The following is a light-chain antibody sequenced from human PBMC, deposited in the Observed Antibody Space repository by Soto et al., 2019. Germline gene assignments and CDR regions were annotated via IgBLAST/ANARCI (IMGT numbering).Light chain of an antibody. CDR2: EVT. CDR3: GSYSSTTTREV. CDR1: SSDVGSYDF. J-gene: IGLJ1*01. V-gene: IGLV2-14*01. Sequence: QSVLAQPASVCGSPGQSITISCTGDSSDVGSYDFVSWYQHHPGTPPKLIIYEVTHRPSGVSHRFSGSKSASTASLTISGLQVEDEADYFCGSYSSTTTREVFGTGTKV.